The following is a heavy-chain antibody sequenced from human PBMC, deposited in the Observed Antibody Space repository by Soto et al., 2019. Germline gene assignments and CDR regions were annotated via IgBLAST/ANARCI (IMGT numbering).Heavy chain of an antibody. CDR1: GASVSSTKW. CDR3: ASRKSSPYFDY. D-gene: IGHD3-10*01. J-gene: IGHJ4*02. Sequence: SETLSLTCAVSGASVSSTKWWSWVRQSPGKGLEWIGEIHHSETTNYNPSLESRVTISIDKSKNQFSLKLSSVTAADTAVYYCASRKSSPYFDYWGQGTLVTVSS. V-gene: IGHV4-4*02. CDR2: IHHSETT.